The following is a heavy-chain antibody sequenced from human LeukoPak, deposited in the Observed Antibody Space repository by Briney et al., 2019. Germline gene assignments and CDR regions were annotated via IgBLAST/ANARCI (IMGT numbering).Heavy chain of an antibody. CDR3: PKRGPNYYGSGNLIDR. Sequence: GESLRLSCAASGFTFSNYAINWVRQAPGKGLEWVSGLSGTGATTYYADSVKGRVTISRDNSQNTLYLQLNSLRGDDKGLYYWPKRGPNYYGSGNLIDRWGQGTLVTVSS. CDR2: LSGTGATT. D-gene: IGHD3-10*01. J-gene: IGHJ5*02. V-gene: IGHV3-23*01. CDR1: GFTFSNYA.